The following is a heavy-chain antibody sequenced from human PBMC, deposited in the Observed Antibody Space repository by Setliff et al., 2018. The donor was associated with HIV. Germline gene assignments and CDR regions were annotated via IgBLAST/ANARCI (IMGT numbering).Heavy chain of an antibody. J-gene: IGHJ4*02. CDR3: ASIAAAGTGDY. D-gene: IGHD6-13*01. CDR2: IIPSGST. CDR1: GGSFSGYY. V-gene: IGHV4-34*12. Sequence: SETLSLTCAVYGGSFSGYYWSWIRQPPGKGLKWIGEIIPSGSTNYNPSLKSLVTISVDTSKNQFSLKLSSMTAADTAVYYCASIAAAGTGDYWGQGTLVTVSA.